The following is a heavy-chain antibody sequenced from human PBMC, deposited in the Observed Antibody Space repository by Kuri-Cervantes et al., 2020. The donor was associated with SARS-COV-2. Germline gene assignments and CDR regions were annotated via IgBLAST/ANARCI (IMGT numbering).Heavy chain of an antibody. J-gene: IGHJ3*02. V-gene: IGHV3-30*02. D-gene: IGHD2-2*02. Sequence: GGSLRLSCAASGFTFSSYGMHWVRQAPGKGLEWVAFIRYDGSNKYYADSVKGRFTISRDNAKNSLYLQMNSLRAEDTAVYYCAREGYCSSTSCYSVQGAFDIWGQGTMVTVSS. CDR1: GFTFSSYG. CDR3: AREGYCSSTSCYSVQGAFDI. CDR2: IRYDGSNK.